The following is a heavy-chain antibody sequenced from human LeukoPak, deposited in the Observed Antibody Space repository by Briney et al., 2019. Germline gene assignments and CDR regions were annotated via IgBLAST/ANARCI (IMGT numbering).Heavy chain of an antibody. Sequence: PGGSLRLSCAASGFTFSSYGMHWVRQAPGKGLEWVAVIWYDGSNKYYADSVKGRSTISRDNSKNTLYLQMNSLRAEDTAVYYCARDRYCSSTSCLYYGMDVWGQGTTVTVSS. CDR2: IWYDGSNK. CDR3: ARDRYCSSTSCLYYGMDV. J-gene: IGHJ6*02. CDR1: GFTFSSYG. V-gene: IGHV3-33*01. D-gene: IGHD2-2*01.